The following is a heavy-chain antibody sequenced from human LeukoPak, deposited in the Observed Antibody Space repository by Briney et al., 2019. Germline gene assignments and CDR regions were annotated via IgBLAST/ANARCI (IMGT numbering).Heavy chain of an antibody. CDR3: ARFQQQLAYYFDY. CDR1: GFTFSNYA. CDR2: VSGSGGNT. J-gene: IGHJ4*02. V-gene: IGHV3-23*01. Sequence: PGGSLRLSCTASGFTFSNYAMTWVRQAPGKGLEWVSAVSGSGGNTFYADSVKGRFTISRDNAKNSLYLQMNSLRAEDAAVYYYARFQQQLAYYFDYWGQGTLVTVSS. D-gene: IGHD6-13*01.